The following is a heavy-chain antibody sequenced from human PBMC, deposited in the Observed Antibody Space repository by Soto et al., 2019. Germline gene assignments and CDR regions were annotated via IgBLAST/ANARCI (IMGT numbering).Heavy chain of an antibody. CDR2: INHSGST. J-gene: IGHJ4*02. CDR3: AGGYYGSGSYPVRGLYYFDY. CDR1: GGSFIGYY. Sequence: SETLSLTCTVSGGSFIGYYWSWIRQPPGKGLEWIGEINHSGSTNYNPSLKSRVTISVDTSKNQFSLKLSSVTAADTAVYYCAGGYYGSGSYPVRGLYYFDYWGQGTLVTVSS. D-gene: IGHD3-10*01. V-gene: IGHV4-34*01.